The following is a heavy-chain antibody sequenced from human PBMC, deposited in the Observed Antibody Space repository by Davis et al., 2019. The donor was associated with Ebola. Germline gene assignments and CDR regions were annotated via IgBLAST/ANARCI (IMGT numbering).Heavy chain of an antibody. D-gene: IGHD5-18*01. Sequence: GESLKISCAASGFTFDDYGMSWVRQAPGKGLEWVSGINWNGGSTHYADSVKGRFTISRNNAKNSLYLQLNSLRDEDTAVYYCARDPDTAMASDAFDIWGQGTMVTVSS. J-gene: IGHJ3*02. CDR3: ARDPDTAMASDAFDI. CDR1: GFTFDDYG. CDR2: INWNGGST. V-gene: IGHV3-20*04.